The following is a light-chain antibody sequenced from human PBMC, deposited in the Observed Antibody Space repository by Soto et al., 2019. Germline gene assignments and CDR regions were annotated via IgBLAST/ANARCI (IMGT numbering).Light chain of an antibody. CDR3: QSWDSTLSAYV. CDR1: SSNIGAGHV. CDR2: DNT. J-gene: IGLJ1*01. Sequence: QSVLTQPPSVSGAPGQRVTIPCTGSSSNIGAGHVVHWYQQLPGTAPKLLIYDNTNRPSGVPDRFSGSMSGTSASLAITGLQAEDEADYYCQSWDSTLSAYVFGTGTQLTVL. V-gene: IGLV1-40*01.